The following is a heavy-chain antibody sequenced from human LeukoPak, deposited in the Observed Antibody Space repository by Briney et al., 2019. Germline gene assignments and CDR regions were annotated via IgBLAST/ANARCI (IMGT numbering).Heavy chain of an antibody. D-gene: IGHD1-26*01. J-gene: IGHJ4*02. CDR1: GFPFRSYG. CDR2: IRYDGSNK. CDR3: AKEWQWQLLIVDS. V-gene: IGHV3-30*02. Sequence: GGSLSLPFAPSGFPFRSYGMHGVRRPPGEGWRGVAFIRYDGSNKYYADSVKGRLTIFRDNSKNTLYLQMNSVRADDTAVYYCAKEWQWQLLIVDSWGQGTLVTVSS.